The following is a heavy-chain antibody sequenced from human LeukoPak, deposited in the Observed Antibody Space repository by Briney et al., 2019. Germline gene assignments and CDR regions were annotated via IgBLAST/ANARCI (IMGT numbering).Heavy chain of an antibody. Sequence: SETLSLTCTVSGGSISSSSYYWGWIRQPPGKGLEWIGSIYYSGSTYYNPSLKSRVTISVDTSKNQFSLKLSSVTAADTAVYYCARVRRYCSGGSCYPYYFDYWGQGTLVTVSS. J-gene: IGHJ4*02. CDR3: ARVRRYCSGGSCYPYYFDY. CDR1: GGSISSSSYY. D-gene: IGHD2-15*01. CDR2: IYYSGST. V-gene: IGHV4-39*01.